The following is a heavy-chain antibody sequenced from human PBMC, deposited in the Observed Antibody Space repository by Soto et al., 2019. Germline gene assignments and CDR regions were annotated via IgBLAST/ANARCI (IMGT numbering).Heavy chain of an antibody. CDR1: GYTFTSYD. V-gene: IGHV1-8*01. Sequence: QVQLVQSGAEVKKPGASVKVSCKASGYTFTSYDINWVRQATGQGLEWMGWMNPNSGNTGYAQKFQGTVTMQRNTSISTATMELSSLRAEDTDVYYCARERSNRFDPGGQGTLVTVSS. J-gene: IGHJ5*02. CDR2: MNPNSGNT. CDR3: ARERSNRFDP.